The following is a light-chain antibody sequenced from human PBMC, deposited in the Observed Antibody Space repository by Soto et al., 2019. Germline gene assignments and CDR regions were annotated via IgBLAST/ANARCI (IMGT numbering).Light chain of an antibody. CDR2: GDI. CDR1: SSNIGAGYD. Sequence: QPVLTQPPSVSGAPGQRVSISCTGTSSNIGAGYDVHWYQHLPGTAPKLLIFGDINRPSGVPDRFSGSKSGTSAFLAITGLQAEDEADYYCQSYDSSLSISVFGGGTKLTVL. J-gene: IGLJ2*01. V-gene: IGLV1-40*01. CDR3: QSYDSSLSISV.